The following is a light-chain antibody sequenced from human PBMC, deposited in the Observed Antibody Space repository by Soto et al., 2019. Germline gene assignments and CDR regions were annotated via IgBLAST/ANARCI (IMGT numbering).Light chain of an antibody. J-gene: IGKJ1*01. CDR2: GAS. CDR3: LQDYNFPWA. V-gene: IGKV1-6*01. Sequence: IQMTQSPSSLSASVGDRVTISCRASQGIRSDLAWYQEKPGKVPKLLIYGASKLESGVPSRFSGSGFGTDFTLTISSLQPEDFATYYCLQDYNFPWAFGQGTRVEIK. CDR1: QGIRSD.